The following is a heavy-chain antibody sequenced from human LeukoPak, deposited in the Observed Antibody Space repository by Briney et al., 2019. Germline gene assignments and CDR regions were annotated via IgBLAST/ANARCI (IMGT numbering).Heavy chain of an antibody. CDR2: IIPIFGIA. D-gene: IGHD2-2*01. Sequence: SVKVSCKASGGTFSSYTISWVRQAPGQGLEWMGRIIPIFGIASYAQKFQGRVTITADKSTSTAYMDLSSLRSEDTAVYYCASEYQLLNYYYYGMDVWGQGTTVTVSS. CDR1: GGTFSSYT. V-gene: IGHV1-69*02. J-gene: IGHJ6*02. CDR3: ASEYQLLNYYYYGMDV.